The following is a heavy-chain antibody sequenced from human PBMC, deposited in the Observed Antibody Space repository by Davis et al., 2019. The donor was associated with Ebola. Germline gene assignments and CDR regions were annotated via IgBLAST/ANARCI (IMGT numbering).Heavy chain of an antibody. Sequence: GESLKISCAASGFTFSGYAMHWVRQAPGKGLEWVAVISYDGSNKYYADSVKGRFTISRDNSKNTLYLQLDSLTVEDTAIYYCAKDWDYGDYGPSDNWGQGTLVTVSS. CDR3: AKDWDYGDYGPSDN. CDR1: GFTFSGYA. V-gene: IGHV3-30-3*01. CDR2: ISYDGSNK. D-gene: IGHD4-17*01. J-gene: IGHJ4*02.